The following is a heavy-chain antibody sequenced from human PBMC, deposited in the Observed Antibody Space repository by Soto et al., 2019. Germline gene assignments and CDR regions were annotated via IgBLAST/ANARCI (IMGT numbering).Heavy chain of an antibody. CDR2: IRWNSEAI. CDR1: GFTFDDYA. D-gene: IGHD3-3*01. Sequence: EVRLVESGGGLVQPGRSLRLSCAASGFTFDDYAMHWVRQAPGKVLEWVSGIRWNSEAIGYADSVVRRFTISRDNAKNSLLLLMIRLRADDSALYFCAKDIGDGVLTPAFDDWGRATVVTVSS. V-gene: IGHV3-9*01. J-gene: IGHJ3*01. CDR3: AKDIGDGVLTPAFDD.